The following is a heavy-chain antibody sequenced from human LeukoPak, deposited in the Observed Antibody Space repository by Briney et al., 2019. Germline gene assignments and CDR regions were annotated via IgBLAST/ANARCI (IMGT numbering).Heavy chain of an antibody. CDR1: GFTFSSYF. D-gene: IGHD1-26*01. Sequence: PGGSLRLSCAASGFTFSSYFLTWVRQAPGKGLEWVANIKQDGSEKYYVDSVKGRFTISRDNAKNSLYLQMNSLRAEDTAVYYCARDLEDSDFCPAWEDWGQGTLVTVSS. V-gene: IGHV3-7*01. J-gene: IGHJ4*02. CDR2: IKQDGSEK. CDR3: ARDLEDSDFCPAWED.